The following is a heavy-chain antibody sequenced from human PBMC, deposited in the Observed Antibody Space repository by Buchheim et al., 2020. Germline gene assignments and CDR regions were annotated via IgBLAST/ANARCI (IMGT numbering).Heavy chain of an antibody. CDR2: IRSKANSYAT. CDR1: GFTFSGSA. CDR3: TSSSWERYYYYYGIDV. Sequence: EVQLVESGGGLVQPGGSLKLSCAASGFTFSGSAMHWVRQASGKGLEWVGRIRSKANSYATAYAASVKGRFTISRDDSKNTAYLQMNSLKTEDTAVYYCTSSSWERYYYYYGIDVWGQGTT. V-gene: IGHV3-73*02. D-gene: IGHD6-13*01. J-gene: IGHJ6*02.